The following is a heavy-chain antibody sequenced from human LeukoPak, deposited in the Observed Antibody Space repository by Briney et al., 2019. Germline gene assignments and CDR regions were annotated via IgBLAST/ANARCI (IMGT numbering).Heavy chain of an antibody. CDR1: GGSLSSYY. D-gene: IGHD3-10*01. J-gene: IGHJ6*03. CDR2: IYTSGST. V-gene: IGHV4-4*07. CDR3: ARARRPYGSGMLYYYMDV. Sequence: SETLSLTCAVSGGSLSSYYWSWVRQPAGKGLEWIGRIYTSGSTNYNPSLKSRVTMSVDTSKNQFSLKLSSVTAADTAVYYCARARRPYGSGMLYYYMDVWGKGTTVTISS.